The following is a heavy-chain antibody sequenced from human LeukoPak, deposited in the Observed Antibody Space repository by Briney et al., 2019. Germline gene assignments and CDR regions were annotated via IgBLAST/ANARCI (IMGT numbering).Heavy chain of an antibody. CDR2: IYSDGST. J-gene: IGHJ4*02. V-gene: IGHV3-53*01. CDR1: GFIVGNSY. CDR3: ASVGGSYDGTGYLDY. D-gene: IGHD3-22*01. Sequence: GGSLRLSCAASGFIVGNSYMSWVRQAPGKGLGWVSVIYSDGSTYYADLVKGRFTISRDNSKNTLYLQMNTLRAVDTAVYYCASVGGSYDGTGYLDYWGQGTLVTVSS.